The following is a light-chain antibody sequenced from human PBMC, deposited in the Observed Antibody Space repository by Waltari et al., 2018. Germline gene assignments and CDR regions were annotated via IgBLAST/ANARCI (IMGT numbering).Light chain of an antibody. V-gene: IGKV1-39*01. J-gene: IGKJ2*01. Sequence: DVQMTQSPSSLSASVGDRVTIPCRASQSHWGHLNWYQQKPGKAPKILIYGASTLQGGVPSRFSGSGSGTDFTLTISSLQPEDSATYYCQQSYHIPYTFGQGTKLEIK. CDR2: GAS. CDR3: QQSYHIPYT. CDR1: QSHWGH.